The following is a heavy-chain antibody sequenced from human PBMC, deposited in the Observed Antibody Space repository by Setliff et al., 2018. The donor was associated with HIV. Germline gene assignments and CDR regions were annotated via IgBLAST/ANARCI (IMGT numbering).Heavy chain of an antibody. CDR2: ISSSGTYI. Sequence: PGGSLRLSCAASGFNFNTYSMSWVRQAPGKGLEWVSSISSSGTYIYYADSMKGRFTISRDKAGNSLYLQLNNVRAEDKAVYYCTRMIPPRSNRFSSGWFDYWGQGTVVTVPQ. V-gene: IGHV3-21*01. D-gene: IGHD6-19*01. J-gene: IGHJ4*02. CDR3: TRMIPPRSNRFSSGWFDY. CDR1: GFNFNTYS.